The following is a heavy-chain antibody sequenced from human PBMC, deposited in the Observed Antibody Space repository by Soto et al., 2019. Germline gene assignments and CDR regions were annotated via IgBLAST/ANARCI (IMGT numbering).Heavy chain of an antibody. CDR2: IYNRGSA. D-gene: IGHD6-19*01. V-gene: IGHV4-61*08. CDR3: ARHESSGWYYFDY. J-gene: IGHJ4*02. Sequence: PSETLSLTCIVSGGSVNSGGHYWSWIRQPPGNGLEWIGYIYNRGSANYNPFLNSRVTMSLDTSKNQFSLRLTSVTAADTAVYYCARHESSGWYYFDYWGQGTLVTVSS. CDR1: GGSVNSGGHY.